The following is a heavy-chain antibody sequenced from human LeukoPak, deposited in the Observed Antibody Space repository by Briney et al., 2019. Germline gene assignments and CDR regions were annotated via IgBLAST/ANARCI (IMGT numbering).Heavy chain of an antibody. CDR1: GGSFSGYY. CDR2: INHSGST. D-gene: IGHD1-26*01. CDR3: ARVGSGSQ. Sequence: SETLSLTCAVYGGSFSGYYWSWIRQPPGKGLEWIGEINHSGSTNYNPSLKSRVTISVDTSKNQFSLKLSSVTAADTAVYYCARVGSGSQWGRGTLVTVSS. J-gene: IGHJ4*02. V-gene: IGHV4-34*01.